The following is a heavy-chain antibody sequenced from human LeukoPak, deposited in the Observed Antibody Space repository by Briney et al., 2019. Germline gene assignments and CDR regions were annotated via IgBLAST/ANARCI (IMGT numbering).Heavy chain of an antibody. V-gene: IGHV3-20*04. J-gene: IGHJ4*02. CDR1: GFTFNDYG. CDR3: ARHKHYYDSSNYV. CDR2: INWNGGTT. D-gene: IGHD3-22*01. Sequence: GGTLSLSCAASGFTFNDYGMSWVRQGTGKGLEWVSGINWNGGTTGYADSVKGRFTISRDNAKNSLYLQMNSLRAEDTALYYCARHKHYYDSSNYVWGQGTLVTVSS.